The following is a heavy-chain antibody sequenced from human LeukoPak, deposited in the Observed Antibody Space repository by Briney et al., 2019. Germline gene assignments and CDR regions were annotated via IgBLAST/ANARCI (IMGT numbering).Heavy chain of an antibody. V-gene: IGHV3-7*01. CDR2: IKQDGSDK. Sequence: PGGSLRLSCAASGFTFSTYWMSWVRQAPGKGLEWVANIKQDGSDKFYVDSVKGRFTISRDNVKNSMYLQMSSLRAEDTAIYYCARVLPVASRDYWGQGTLVTVSS. CDR1: GFTFSTYW. D-gene: IGHD2-2*01. CDR3: ARVLPVASRDY. J-gene: IGHJ4*02.